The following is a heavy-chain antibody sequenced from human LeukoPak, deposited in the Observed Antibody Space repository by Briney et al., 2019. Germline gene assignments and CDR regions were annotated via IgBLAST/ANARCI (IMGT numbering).Heavy chain of an antibody. CDR3: ARVPTYDSSGDPFDY. Sequence: ASVKLSCKASGYTFTTYYMHWVRQAPGQGRGWMGIINLSGGSTSYAQTFQGRVTMTRDTSTSTVYSELGSARSEEPAGYYFARVPTYDSSGDPFDYWGQGTLVTVSS. CDR2: INLSGGST. J-gene: IGHJ4*02. V-gene: IGHV1-46*03. D-gene: IGHD3-22*01. CDR1: GYTFTTYY.